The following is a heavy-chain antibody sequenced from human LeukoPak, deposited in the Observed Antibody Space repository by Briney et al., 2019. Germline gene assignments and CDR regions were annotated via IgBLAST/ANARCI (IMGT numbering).Heavy chain of an antibody. Sequence: SETLSLTCTVSGYSISSGYYWGWIRQPPGKGLEGIAIIYHSGLTYFNPSLKSRVTISVDTSKNQFFMYLTSVTAADTAVYYCARNLYGSGNYFAYWGQGTLVPVS. CDR3: ARNLYGSGNYFAY. CDR2: IYHSGLT. CDR1: GYSISSGYY. J-gene: IGHJ4*02. D-gene: IGHD3-10*01. V-gene: IGHV4-38-2*02.